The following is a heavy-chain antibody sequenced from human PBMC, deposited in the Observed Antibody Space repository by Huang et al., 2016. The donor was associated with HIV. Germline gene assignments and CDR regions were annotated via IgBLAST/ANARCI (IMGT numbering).Heavy chain of an antibody. Sequence: QVQLQQSGPGLVRPSQTLSLTCAISGDGVSSSSSAWNWIRQSPSRGLEWLGRTYYSASGNNDLAPTVRTRSTINPDTANNQLSLRLKSLTPDDTAVYYGARVRCSGGYCYGWFDTWGQGILVTVSS. D-gene: IGHD2-15*01. V-gene: IGHV6-1*01. CDR1: GDGVSSSSSA. CDR3: ARVRCSGGYCYGWFDT. J-gene: IGHJ5*02. CDR2: TYYSASGNN.